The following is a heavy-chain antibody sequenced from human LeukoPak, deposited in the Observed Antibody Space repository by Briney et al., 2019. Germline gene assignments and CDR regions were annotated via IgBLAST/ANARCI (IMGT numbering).Heavy chain of an antibody. CDR3: ARFPGSAEYRHYYYMDV. Sequence: PSETLSLTCTVSGGSSSNYFWSWIRQPPGKGLECIGYIYYSDSTNYNPSLKSRVTVSVDTSKNQFSLKLSSVTAADTAVYYCARFPGSAEYRHYYYMDVWGKGTTVTVSS. J-gene: IGHJ6*03. CDR1: GGSSSNYF. D-gene: IGHD2-15*01. CDR2: IYYSDST. V-gene: IGHV4-59*01.